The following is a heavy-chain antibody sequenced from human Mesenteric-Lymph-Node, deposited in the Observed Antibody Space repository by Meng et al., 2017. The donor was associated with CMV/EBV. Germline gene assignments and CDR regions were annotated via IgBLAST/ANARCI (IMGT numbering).Heavy chain of an antibody. CDR2: INGGGYRT. CDR1: GFTFSSYA. CDR3: VKVLLFEFTSSSGFDH. V-gene: IGHV3-23*01. J-gene: IGHJ4*02. Sequence: GESLKISCAASGFTFSSYAVTWVRQSPGKGLEWVSMINGGGYRTYYADSVKGRFTISRDNSRNTLYLQMNSLTAEDTAVYYCVKVLLFEFTSSSGFDHWGQGTLVTVSS. D-gene: IGHD6-6*01.